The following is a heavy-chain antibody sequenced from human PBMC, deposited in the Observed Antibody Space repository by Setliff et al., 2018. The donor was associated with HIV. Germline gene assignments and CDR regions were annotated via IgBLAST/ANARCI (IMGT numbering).Heavy chain of an antibody. CDR2: ISSSGVST. CDR3: AKEDIQQLLFGH. D-gene: IGHD1-1*01. V-gene: IGHV3-23*01. CDR1: GFTFSNNA. Sequence: RGSLRLSCAASGFTFSNNAMSWVRQAPGKGLEWVSSISSSGVSTYYTDSVKGRFTVSRDSSQNTLYLQMNSLRAEDSAIYYCAKEDIQQLLFGHWGQGTLVTVSS. J-gene: IGHJ5*02.